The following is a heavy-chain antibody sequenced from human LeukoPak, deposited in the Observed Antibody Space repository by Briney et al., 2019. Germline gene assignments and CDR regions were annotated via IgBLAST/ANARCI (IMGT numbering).Heavy chain of an antibody. CDR2: ISAYNGNT. CDR3: ARGLRYYDFWSGYFDY. CDR1: GYTFTSYG. Sequence: GASVKVSCXASGYTFTSYGISWVRQAPGQGLEWMGWISAYNGNTNYAQKLQGRVTMTTDTPTSTAYMELRSLRSDDTAVYYCARGLRYYDFWSGYFDYWGQGTLVTVSS. J-gene: IGHJ4*02. D-gene: IGHD3-3*01. V-gene: IGHV1-18*01.